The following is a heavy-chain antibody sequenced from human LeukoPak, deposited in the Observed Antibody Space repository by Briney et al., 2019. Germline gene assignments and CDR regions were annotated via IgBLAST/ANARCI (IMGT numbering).Heavy chain of an antibody. Sequence: SETLSLTCDVSGVSFSTYYWSWTRQSPEKGLEWIGEVNHSGYTNYNPSLKGRVTISVDTSKNQFSLKLSSVTAADTAVYYCARQLYGSDYWGQGTLVTVSP. J-gene: IGHJ4*02. CDR2: VNHSGYT. D-gene: IGHD4-17*01. CDR3: ARQLYGSDY. V-gene: IGHV4-34*01. CDR1: GVSFSTYY.